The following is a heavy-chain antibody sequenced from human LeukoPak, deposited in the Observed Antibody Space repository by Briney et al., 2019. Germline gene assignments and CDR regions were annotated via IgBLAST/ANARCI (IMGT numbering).Heavy chain of an antibody. CDR1: GFTFSSYW. D-gene: IGHD3-10*01. V-gene: IGHV3-7*01. J-gene: IGHJ6*02. Sequence: GGSLRLSCAASGFTFSSYWMSWVRQAPGKGLEWVANIKQDGSEKYYVDSVKGRFTISRDNAKNSLYLQMNSLRAEDTAVYYCARGGSVGHTYYYYGMDVWGQGTTVTVSS. CDR2: IKQDGSEK. CDR3: ARGGSVGHTYYYYGMDV.